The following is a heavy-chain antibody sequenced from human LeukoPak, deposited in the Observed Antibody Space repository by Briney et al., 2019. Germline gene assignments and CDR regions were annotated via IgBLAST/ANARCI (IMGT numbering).Heavy chain of an antibody. CDR2: INHSGST. CDR1: GGSFSGYY. Sequence: PSETLSLTCAVYGGSFSGYYWSWIRQPPGKGLEWIGEINHSGSTNYNPSLKSRVTISVDTSKNQSSLKLSSVTAADTAVYYCAGGPLSKVPTMTVWGQGTLVTVSS. D-gene: IGHD1-1*01. V-gene: IGHV4-34*01. J-gene: IGHJ4*02. CDR3: AGGPLSKVPTMTV.